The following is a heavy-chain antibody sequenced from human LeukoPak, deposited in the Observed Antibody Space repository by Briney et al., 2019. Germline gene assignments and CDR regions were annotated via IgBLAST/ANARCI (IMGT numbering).Heavy chain of an antibody. D-gene: IGHD1-26*01. J-gene: IGHJ4*02. CDR1: GYTFTSYG. V-gene: IGHV1-18*01. CDR2: ITAYNGNT. Sequence: ASVKVSCKASGYTFTSYGISWVRQAPGQGLEGMGWITAYNGNTNYGRKLQGRVTMTTDTSTSTAYMELRSLRSDDTAVYYCARHSSGRYWGYFDYWGQGTLVTVSS. CDR3: ARHSSGRYWGYFDY.